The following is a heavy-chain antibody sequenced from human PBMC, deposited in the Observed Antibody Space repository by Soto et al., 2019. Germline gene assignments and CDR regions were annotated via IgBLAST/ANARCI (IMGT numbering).Heavy chain of an antibody. D-gene: IGHD6-13*01. CDR3: ARALAPSIYSSSWYDYY. Sequence: GGSLRLSCAASGFTFSSYSMNWVRQAPGKGLEWVSSISSSSSYIYYADSVKGRFTISRDNAKNSLYLQMNSLRAEDTAVYYCARALAPSIYSSSWYDYYWGQGTLVTVAS. J-gene: IGHJ4*02. CDR2: ISSSSSYI. CDR1: GFTFSSYS. V-gene: IGHV3-21*01.